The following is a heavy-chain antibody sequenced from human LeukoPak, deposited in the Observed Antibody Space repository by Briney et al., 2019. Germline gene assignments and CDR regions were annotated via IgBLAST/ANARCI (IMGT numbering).Heavy chain of an antibody. CDR1: GFTFSSYA. CDR3: AKKSGVVITYDY. CDR2: ISGSGGST. D-gene: IGHD3-3*01. V-gene: IGHV3-23*01. Sequence: GGSLRLSCAASGFTFSSYAMSWVRQAPGKGLGWVSAISGSGGSTYYADSVKGRFTISRDNSKNTLYLQMNSLGAEDTAVYYCAKKSGVVITYDYWGQGTLVTVSS. J-gene: IGHJ4*02.